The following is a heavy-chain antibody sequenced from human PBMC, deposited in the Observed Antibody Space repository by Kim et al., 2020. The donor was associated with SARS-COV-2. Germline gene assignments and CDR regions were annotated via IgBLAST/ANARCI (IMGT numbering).Heavy chain of an antibody. D-gene: IGHD5-12*01. V-gene: IGHV1-2*06. CDR1: GYTFTGYY. Sequence: ASVKVSCKASGYTFTGYYMHWVRQAPGQGLEWMGRINPNSGGTNYAQKFQGRVTMTRDTSISTAYMELSRLRSDDTAVYYCARSLVATTRTIDYWGQGTLVTVSS. CDR2: INPNSGGT. CDR3: ARSLVATTRTIDY. J-gene: IGHJ4*02.